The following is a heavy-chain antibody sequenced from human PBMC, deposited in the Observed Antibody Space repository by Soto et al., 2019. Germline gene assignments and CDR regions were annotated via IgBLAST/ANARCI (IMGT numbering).Heavy chain of an antibody. D-gene: IGHD3-22*01. Sequence: SETLSLTCTVSGGSISSGDYYWSWIRQPPGKGLEWIGYIYYSGSTYYNPSLKSRVTISVDTSKNQFSLKLSSVTAADTAVYYCARGTPYYYDSSGLPLWGQGTLVTVSS. CDR2: IYYSGST. J-gene: IGHJ4*02. CDR1: GGSISSGDYY. CDR3: ARGTPYYYDSSGLPL. V-gene: IGHV4-30-4*01.